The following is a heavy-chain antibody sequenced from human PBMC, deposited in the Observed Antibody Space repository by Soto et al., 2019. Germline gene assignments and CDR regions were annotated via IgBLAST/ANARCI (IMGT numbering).Heavy chain of an antibody. V-gene: IGHV4-59*01. CDR2: VYHTGNT. CDR1: GVSITNYY. CDR3: AREQYNWKL. D-gene: IGHD1-20*01. Sequence: QVQLQESGPGLVKPSETLSLTCSVSGVSITNYYWTWIRHSPGKGLGWIGYVYHTGNTYYNPSLRSRVTISLDTSKNQVSLRLRSVTAADTAVYYCAREQYNWKLWGQGTLVTVSS. J-gene: IGHJ4*02.